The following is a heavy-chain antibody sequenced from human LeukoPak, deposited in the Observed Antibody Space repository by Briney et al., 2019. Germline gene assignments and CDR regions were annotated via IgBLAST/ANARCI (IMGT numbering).Heavy chain of an antibody. J-gene: IGHJ6*03. CDR2: ISSSGSTI. Sequence: RGSLRLSCAASGFTFSDYYMSWIRQAPGKGLEWGSYISSSGSTIYYADSVKGRFTISRDNAKNSLYLQMNSLRAEDTAVYYCASPLGYCSSTSCYYDYYMDVWGKGTTVTVSS. CDR3: ASPLGYCSSTSCYYDYYMDV. V-gene: IGHV3-11*01. CDR1: GFTFSDYY. D-gene: IGHD2-2*01.